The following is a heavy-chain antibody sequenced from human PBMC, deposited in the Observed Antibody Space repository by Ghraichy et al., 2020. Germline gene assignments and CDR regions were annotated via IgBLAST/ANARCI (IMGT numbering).Heavy chain of an antibody. J-gene: IGHJ4*02. CDR1: GGSFSGYY. Sequence: SETLSLTCAVYGGSFSGYYWSWIRQPPGKGLEWIGEINHSGSTNYNPSLKSRVTISVDTSKNQFSLKLSSVTAADTAVYYCARSKPSKQWLVQRFDYWGQGTLVTVSS. CDR2: INHSGST. D-gene: IGHD6-19*01. CDR3: ARSKPSKQWLVQRFDY. V-gene: IGHV4-34*01.